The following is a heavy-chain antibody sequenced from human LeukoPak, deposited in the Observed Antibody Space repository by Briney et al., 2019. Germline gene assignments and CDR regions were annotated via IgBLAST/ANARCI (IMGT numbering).Heavy chain of an antibody. J-gene: IGHJ5*02. CDR2: IIPIFGTA. CDR3: ARTPWDFWSCYGYDP. Sequence: WDTVYVTCKASGGTFSSYYFSWVRQAPGQGLEWMGEIIPIFGTANYAQKFQGRVTITTDESTSTAHMELSSLRSEDADVYYYARTPWDFWSCYGYDPWGQGNRVTVSS. CDR1: GGTFSSYY. D-gene: IGHD3-3*01. V-gene: IGHV1-69*05.